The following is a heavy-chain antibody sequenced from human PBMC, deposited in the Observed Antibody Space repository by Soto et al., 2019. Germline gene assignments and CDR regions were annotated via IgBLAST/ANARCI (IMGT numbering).Heavy chain of an antibody. V-gene: IGHV1-18*01. CDR2: IYSKAGTI. D-gene: IGHD5-12*01. J-gene: IGHJ4*02. Sequence: QVQLVQSGAEVQKPGASVKVSCKTSGYTFNDFGITWVRQAPGLGLEWLGWIYSKAGTINFAPKFQGRVIMTTDTPTSTAYMELPSLTCDDSFVYFCERDIGFYIHYWGQGSLVTVS. CDR3: ERDIGFYIHY. CDR1: GYTFNDFG.